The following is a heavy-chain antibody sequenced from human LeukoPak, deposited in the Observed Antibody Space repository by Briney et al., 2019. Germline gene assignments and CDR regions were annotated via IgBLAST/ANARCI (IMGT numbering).Heavy chain of an antibody. D-gene: IGHD3-10*01. J-gene: IGHJ6*03. CDR3: ARDNYYGSGTRTEYYYYYYMDV. V-gene: IGHV3-7*01. CDR2: IKQDGSEK. Sequence: GGSLRLSCAASGFTFSSYWMSWVRQAPGKGLEWVANIKQDGSEKYYVDSVKGRFTISRDNAKNSLYLQMNSLRAEDTAVYYCARDNYYGSGTRTEYYYYYYMDVWGKGTTVTISS. CDR1: GFTFSSYW.